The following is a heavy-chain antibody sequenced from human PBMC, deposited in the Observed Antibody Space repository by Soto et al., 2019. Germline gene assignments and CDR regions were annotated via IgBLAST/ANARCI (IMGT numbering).Heavy chain of an antibody. CDR2: ISWNSGGI. CDR3: VRDNSYVRGRFDY. Sequence: EVQLVESGGGLVQPGRSLRLSCAASGFTFDDYAMHWVRQVPGKGLEWVSGISWNSGGIDYADAVQGRFTISRDNAKNSLYREMNSVRDEDAAFDYGVRDNSYVRGRFDYWGQGTVVTVSS. D-gene: IGHD3-10*02. CDR1: GFTFDDYA. J-gene: IGHJ4*02. V-gene: IGHV3-9*01.